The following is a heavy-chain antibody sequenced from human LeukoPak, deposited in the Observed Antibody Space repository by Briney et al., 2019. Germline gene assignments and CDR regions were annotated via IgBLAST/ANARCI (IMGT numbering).Heavy chain of an antibody. CDR3: ARHPRLVVVMSGYYFDY. V-gene: IGHV4-39*01. Sequence: PSETLSLTRTVSGGSISSSSYYWGWIRQPPGKGLEWIGSIYYSGSTYYNPSLKSRVTISVDTSKNQFSLKLSSVTAAETAAYYCARHPRLVVVMSGYYFDYWGQGTLVTVSS. CDR2: IYYSGST. J-gene: IGHJ4*02. D-gene: IGHD3-22*01. CDR1: GGSISSSSYY.